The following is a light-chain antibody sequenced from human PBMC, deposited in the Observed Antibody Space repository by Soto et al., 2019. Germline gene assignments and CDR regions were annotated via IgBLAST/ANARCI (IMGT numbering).Light chain of an antibody. V-gene: IGKV1-5*01. J-gene: IGKJ2*01. CDR1: QAPSGL. Sequence: DIQVTQSPSTLSASVGDRVTITCRASQAPSGLLAWFQQKPGKAPKLLIYDASNLQTGVPRRFSGSPTGTEFTLIISGLQPDYYAYYFRLQYNYSPFTFGQGTKVEIK. CDR2: DAS. CDR3: LQYNYSPFT.